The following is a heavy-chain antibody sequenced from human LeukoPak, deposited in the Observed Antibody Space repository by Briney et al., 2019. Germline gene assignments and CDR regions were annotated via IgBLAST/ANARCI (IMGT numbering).Heavy chain of an antibody. J-gene: IGHJ3*02. CDR2: VGGSGGST. D-gene: IGHD6-13*01. Sequence: GGSLRLSCAASGFTFSSYSMNWVRQAPGKGLEWVSTVGGSGGSTYYAGPVKGRFTVSRDNSKNTLYLQMDSPRVEDTAVYYCAKDPPGYSSTWYGAFDIWGQGTMVTVSS. CDR3: AKDPPGYSSTWYGAFDI. CDR1: GFTFSSYS. V-gene: IGHV3-23*01.